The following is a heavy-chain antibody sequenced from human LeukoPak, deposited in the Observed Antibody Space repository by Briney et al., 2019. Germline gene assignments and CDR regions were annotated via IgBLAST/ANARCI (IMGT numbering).Heavy chain of an antibody. D-gene: IGHD6-6*01. CDR2: INHSGST. J-gene: IGHJ5*02. CDR1: GGSFSGYY. CDR3: ARPWAARPENWFDP. V-gene: IGHV4-34*01. Sequence: SETLSLTCAVYGGSFSGYYWSWIRQPPGKGLEWIGEINHSGSTYYNPSLKSRVTISVDTSKNQFSLKLGSVTAADTAVYYCARPWAARPENWFDPWGQGTLVTVSS.